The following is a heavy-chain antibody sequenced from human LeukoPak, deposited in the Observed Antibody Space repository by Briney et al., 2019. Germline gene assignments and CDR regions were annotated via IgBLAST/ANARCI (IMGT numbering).Heavy chain of an antibody. V-gene: IGHV4-59*01. D-gene: IGHD5-24*01. Sequence: SETLSLTCMVTGGSIIHYHWSSLGQPPGKGLEWIGYISYSGINNYNPSLKSRVTISVDTSKNHFSLKLTSVTAADTAGYYCARDVRRRDSYNYAEVWGQGTLVTVSS. CDR2: ISYSGIN. CDR3: ARDVRRRDSYNYAEV. J-gene: IGHJ4*02. CDR1: GGSIIHYH.